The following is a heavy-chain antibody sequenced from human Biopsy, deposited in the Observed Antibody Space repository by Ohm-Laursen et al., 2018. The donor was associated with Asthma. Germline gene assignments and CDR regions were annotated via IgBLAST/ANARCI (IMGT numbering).Heavy chain of an antibody. D-gene: IGHD3-22*01. CDR3: ARGDSSNWSHYYFDY. V-gene: IGHV3-30*03. CDR1: GFTFSSSG. J-gene: IGHJ4*02. CDR2: ISYDGSNK. Sequence: SLRLSCTATGFTFSSSGMHWVRQAPGKGLEWVALISYDGSNKYYGDSVKGRFTISRDNSKNTLYLQMNSLRAEDTAAYYCARGDSSNWSHYYFDYWGQGTLVTVSS.